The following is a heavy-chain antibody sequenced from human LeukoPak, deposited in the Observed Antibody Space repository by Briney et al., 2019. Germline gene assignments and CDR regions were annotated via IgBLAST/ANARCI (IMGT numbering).Heavy chain of an antibody. Sequence: SETLSLTCAVYGGSFSGYYWSWIRQPPGKGLEWIGEINHSGSTNYNPSLKSRVTISVDTSKNQFSLKLSSVTAADTAVYYCARGLYDSNFDYWGQGTLVTVSS. D-gene: IGHD3-22*01. V-gene: IGHV4-34*01. CDR2: INHSGST. J-gene: IGHJ4*02. CDR3: ARGLYDSNFDY. CDR1: GGSFSGYY.